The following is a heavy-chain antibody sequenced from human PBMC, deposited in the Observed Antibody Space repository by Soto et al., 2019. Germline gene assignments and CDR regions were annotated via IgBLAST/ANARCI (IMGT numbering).Heavy chain of an antibody. V-gene: IGHV3-23*01. CDR2: ISGSGGST. D-gene: IGHD2-2*01. J-gene: IGHJ6*02. CDR1: GFTFSSYA. CDR3: AKDLVDIVVVPAALRPRGYYGMDV. Sequence: GGSLRLSCAASGFTFSSYAMSWVRQAPGKGLEWVSAISGSGGSTYYADSVKGRFTIPRDNSKNTLYLQMNSLRAEDTAVYYCAKDLVDIVVVPAALRPRGYYGMDVWGQGTTVTVSS.